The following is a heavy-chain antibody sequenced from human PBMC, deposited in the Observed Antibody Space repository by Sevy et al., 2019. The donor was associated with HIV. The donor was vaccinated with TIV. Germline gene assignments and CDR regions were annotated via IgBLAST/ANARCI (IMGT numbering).Heavy chain of an antibody. CDR1: GFTFNFYG. Sequence: GGSLRLSCAASGFTFNFYGMHWVRQAPDKGLEWVAFIHFDGSNQYYADSVKGRFTISSDNSKNTLYLQMNSLRPEDTAVYYCAKNTAAAGTGGFHYWGQGTLVTVSS. V-gene: IGHV3-30*02. CDR2: IHFDGSNQ. J-gene: IGHJ4*02. D-gene: IGHD6-13*01. CDR3: AKNTAAAGTGGFHY.